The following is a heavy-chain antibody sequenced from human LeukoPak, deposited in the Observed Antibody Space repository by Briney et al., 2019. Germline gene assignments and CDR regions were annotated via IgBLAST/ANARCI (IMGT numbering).Heavy chain of an antibody. V-gene: IGHV1-2*02. Sequence: GASAKVSCKASGYTFTGYYMHWVRQAPGQGLEWMGWINPNSGGTNYAQKFQGRVTMTRDTSISTAYMELSRLRSDDTAVYYCARDPEGHLVSLYYFDYWGQGTLVTVSS. CDR3: ARDPEGHLVSLYYFDY. D-gene: IGHD6-6*01. J-gene: IGHJ4*02. CDR2: INPNSGGT. CDR1: GYTFTGYY.